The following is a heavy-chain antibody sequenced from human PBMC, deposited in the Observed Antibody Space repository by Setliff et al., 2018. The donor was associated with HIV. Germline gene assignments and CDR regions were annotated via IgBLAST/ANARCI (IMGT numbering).Heavy chain of an antibody. Sequence: SETLSLTCAVSGGSFSGYYWSWIRQPPGKGLEWIGEINHSGSTNYRPSLKSRVTISVDMSKNQVSLKVSSVTAADTAVYYCARGHGVYSGSYLAVYFDYWGQGTLVTVSS. CDR3: ARGHGVYSGSYLAVYFDY. CDR1: GGSFSGYY. CDR2: INHSGST. D-gene: IGHD1-26*01. J-gene: IGHJ4*02. V-gene: IGHV4-34*01.